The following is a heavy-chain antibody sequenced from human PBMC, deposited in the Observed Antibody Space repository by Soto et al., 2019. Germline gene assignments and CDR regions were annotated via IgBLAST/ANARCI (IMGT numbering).Heavy chain of an antibody. J-gene: IGHJ5*02. V-gene: IGHV1-69*12. CDR3: ASGLPAEYGSGGSCYLNCFDP. CDR1: GGTFSSYA. Sequence: QVQLVQSGAEVKKPGSSVKVSCKASGGTFSSYAISWVRQAPGQGLEWMGGIIPIFGTANYAQKFQGRVTITADESTSTAYMELSSLRSEDTAVYYCASGLPAEYGSGGSCYLNCFDPWGQGTLVTVSS. CDR2: IIPIFGTA. D-gene: IGHD2-15*01.